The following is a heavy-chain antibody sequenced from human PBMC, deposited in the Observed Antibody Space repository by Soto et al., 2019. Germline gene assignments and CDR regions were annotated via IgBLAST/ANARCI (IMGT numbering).Heavy chain of an antibody. CDR3: ARLIVGGSIDY. J-gene: IGHJ4*02. CDR1: GGSLSSSNW. V-gene: IGHV4-4*02. CDR2: IYHSGST. Sequence: ASETLSLTCAVSGGSLSSSNWWSWVRQPPGKGLGWIGEIYHSGSTNYIPSLKSRVTISVDKSKNQFSLKLSSVTAADTAVYYCARLIVGGSIDYWGQGTLVTVSS. D-gene: IGHD1-26*01.